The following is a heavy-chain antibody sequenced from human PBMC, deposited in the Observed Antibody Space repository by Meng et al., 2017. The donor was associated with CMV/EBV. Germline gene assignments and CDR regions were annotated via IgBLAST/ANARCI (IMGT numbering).Heavy chain of an antibody. J-gene: IGHJ4*02. D-gene: IGHD5-24*01. CDR3: AREVGDGGIDY. Sequence: GGSLRLSCAASGFTFSNAWMSWVRQAPGKGLEWVGRIKSKTDGGTTDYAAPVKGRFTISRDDSKNTLYLQMSSLRSEDTAVYYCAREVGDGGIDYWGQGTLVTVSS. CDR2: IKSKTDGGTT. V-gene: IGHV3-15*01. CDR1: GFTFSNAW.